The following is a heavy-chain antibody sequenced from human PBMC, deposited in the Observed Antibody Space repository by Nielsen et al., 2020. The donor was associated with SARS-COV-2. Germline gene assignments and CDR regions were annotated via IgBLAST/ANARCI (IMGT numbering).Heavy chain of an antibody. J-gene: IGHJ6*02. D-gene: IGHD3-10*01. CDR1: GSIFDDYG. CDR2: INWNGGST. Sequence: GESLKISCAASGSIFDDYGMSWVRQAPGKGLEWVSGINWNGGSTGYADSVKGRFTISRDNAKNSLYLQMNSLRAEDTALYHCARDRGWTLTTKHGGHGMDVWGQGTTVTVSS. CDR3: ARDRGWTLTTKHGGHGMDV. V-gene: IGHV3-20*01.